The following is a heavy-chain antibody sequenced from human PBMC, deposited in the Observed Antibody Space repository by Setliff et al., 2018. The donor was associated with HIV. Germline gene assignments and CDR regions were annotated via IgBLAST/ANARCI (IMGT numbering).Heavy chain of an antibody. CDR3: ARRLVVVAAEDYFDS. V-gene: IGHV4-39*01. CDR1: GGSISNSAYF. CDR2: IYYNGDT. Sequence: SETLSLTCTVSGGSISNSAYFWGWIRQPSGKGLEYIGSIYYNGDTYYNPSLKSRVTISVDTSNNQFSLKLRSVTAADTAVYYCARRLVVVAAEDYFDSWGQGALVTVSS. D-gene: IGHD2-15*01. J-gene: IGHJ4*02.